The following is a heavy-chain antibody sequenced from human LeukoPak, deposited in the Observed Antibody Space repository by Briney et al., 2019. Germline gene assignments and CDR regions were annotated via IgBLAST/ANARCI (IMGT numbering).Heavy chain of an antibody. D-gene: IGHD6-6*01. Sequence: GGSLRLSCAASGFSFSSYAINWVRQASGKGLEWVSAISGSGGGTYYADSVKGRFTISRDNSKNTLYLQMNSLRAEDTAVYYCAKTPSIAARGGYWGQGTLVTVSS. CDR1: GFSFSSYA. CDR2: ISGSGGGT. J-gene: IGHJ4*02. V-gene: IGHV3-23*01. CDR3: AKTPSIAARGGY.